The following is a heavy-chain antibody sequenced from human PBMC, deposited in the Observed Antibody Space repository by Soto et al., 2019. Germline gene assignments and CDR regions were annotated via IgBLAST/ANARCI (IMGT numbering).Heavy chain of an antibody. CDR3: ARESDWNDEYFDY. Sequence: PGGSLRLSCAASGFTFSSYSMNWVRQAPGKGLEWVSYISSSSSTIYYADSVKGRFTISRDNAKNSLYLQMNSLRDEDTAVYYRARESDWNDEYFDYWGQGTLVTVSS. J-gene: IGHJ4*02. CDR1: GFTFSSYS. CDR2: ISSSSSTI. D-gene: IGHD1-1*01. V-gene: IGHV3-48*02.